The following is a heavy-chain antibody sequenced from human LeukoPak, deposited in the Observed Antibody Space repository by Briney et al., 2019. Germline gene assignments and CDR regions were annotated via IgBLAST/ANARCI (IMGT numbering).Heavy chain of an antibody. Sequence: GGSLRLSCAASGFTFSSYAMSWVRQAPGKGLEWVSAISGSGGTTYYADSVKGRFTISRDNSKNTLYLQMNSLRAEDTAVYYCAKGGDILTGVDFDYWGQGTLVTVSS. V-gene: IGHV3-23*01. CDR2: ISGSGGTT. CDR3: AKGGDILTGVDFDY. J-gene: IGHJ4*02. CDR1: GFTFSSYA. D-gene: IGHD3-9*01.